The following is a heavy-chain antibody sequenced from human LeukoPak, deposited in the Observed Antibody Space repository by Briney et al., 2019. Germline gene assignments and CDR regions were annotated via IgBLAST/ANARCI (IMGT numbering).Heavy chain of an antibody. J-gene: IGHJ4*02. V-gene: IGHV1-2*02. CDR1: GYTFTAYY. CDR3: EVMITFGGVIVPLDY. D-gene: IGHD3-16*02. CDR2: INLNSGGT. Sequence: ASVKVSCKASGYTFTAYYMHWVRQAPGQGLEWMGWINLNSGGTNYAQKFQGRVTMTRDTSISTAYMELSRLRSDDTAVYYCEVMITFGGVIVPLDYWGQGTLVTVSS.